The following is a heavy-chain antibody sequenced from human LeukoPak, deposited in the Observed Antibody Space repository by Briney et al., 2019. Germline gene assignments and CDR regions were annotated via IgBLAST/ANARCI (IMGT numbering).Heavy chain of an antibody. Sequence: ASVKVSCKASGYTFTSYDINWVRQATGQGLEWMGWMNPNSGNTGYAQKFQGRVTITRNTSISTAYMELSSLRFEDTAVYYCARGYVVSWFDPWGQGTLVTVSS. D-gene: IGHD2-15*01. CDR1: GYTFTSYD. V-gene: IGHV1-8*03. CDR2: MNPNSGNT. CDR3: ARGYVVSWFDP. J-gene: IGHJ5*02.